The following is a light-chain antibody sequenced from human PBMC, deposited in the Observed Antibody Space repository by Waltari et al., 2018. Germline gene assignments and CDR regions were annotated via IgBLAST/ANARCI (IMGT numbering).Light chain of an antibody. J-gene: IGKJ4*01. Sequence: DIVMTQSPLSLPVTPGEPASISCTSSQSLIHSNGLTYFDWYLQKPGQSPQLLIYLGSNRAPGVPDRFSGSGSGTDFTLKISRVESEDVGVYYCMQALQTPTSFGGGTKVEMK. CDR1: QSLIHSNGLTY. CDR3: MQALQTPTS. CDR2: LGS. V-gene: IGKV2-28*01.